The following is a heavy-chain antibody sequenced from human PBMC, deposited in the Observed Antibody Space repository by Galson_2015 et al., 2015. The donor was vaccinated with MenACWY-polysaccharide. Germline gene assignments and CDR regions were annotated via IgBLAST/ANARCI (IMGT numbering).Heavy chain of an antibody. V-gene: IGHV3-11*01. CDR3: ARDSRGARSSYFDN. J-gene: IGHJ4*02. Sequence: SLRLSCAASGFTFSDYYIRWIRQTPGKGLEWLAYTSGSGSVTYFADSVKGRFIISRDNAKNSLYLQMNSLRAEDTAVYFCARDSRGARSSYFDNWGQGIQVTVSS. CDR2: TSGSGSVT. CDR1: GFTFSDYY. D-gene: IGHD3-10*01.